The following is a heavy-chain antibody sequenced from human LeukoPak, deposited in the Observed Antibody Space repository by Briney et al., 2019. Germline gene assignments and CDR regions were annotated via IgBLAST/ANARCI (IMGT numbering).Heavy chain of an antibody. CDR3: ARESGGYNWNYESGYYYYYMDV. CDR1: GGSISSGGYY. V-gene: IGHV4-39*07. CDR2: IYHSGST. J-gene: IGHJ6*03. Sequence: PSETLSLTCTVSGGSISSGGYYWSWIRQHPGKGLEWIGSIYHSGSTYYNPSLKSRVTISVDTSKNQFSLKLSSVTAADTAVYYCARESGGYNWNYESGYYYYYMDVWGKGTTVTVSS. D-gene: IGHD1-7*01.